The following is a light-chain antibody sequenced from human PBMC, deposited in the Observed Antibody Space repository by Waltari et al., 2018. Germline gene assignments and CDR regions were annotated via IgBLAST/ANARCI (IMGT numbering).Light chain of an antibody. CDR3: QQYDNLLT. Sequence: DIQMTQSPSSLSASVGDRVTITCQASQDISNYLNWYQQKPGKAPKRLIYDASNLETGVPSRFSGSGSETDFTFTISSLQPEDSATYYCQQYDNLLTFGGGTKVELK. CDR1: QDISNY. J-gene: IGKJ4*01. CDR2: DAS. V-gene: IGKV1-33*01.